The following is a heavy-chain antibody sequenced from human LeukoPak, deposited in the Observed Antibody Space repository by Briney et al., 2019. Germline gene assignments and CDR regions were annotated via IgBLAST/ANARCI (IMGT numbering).Heavy chain of an antibody. J-gene: IGHJ4*02. D-gene: IGHD4-23*01. CDR2: IIPIFGTE. Sequence: SVKVSCKASGYTFSNYGINWVRQAPGQGLEWMGGIIPIFGTENYAQKFQGRVTITADESTSTAYMELSSLRSEDTAVYYCARDLGNPPGLFDYWGQGTLVTVSS. V-gene: IGHV1-69*13. CDR1: GYTFSNYG. CDR3: ARDLGNPPGLFDY.